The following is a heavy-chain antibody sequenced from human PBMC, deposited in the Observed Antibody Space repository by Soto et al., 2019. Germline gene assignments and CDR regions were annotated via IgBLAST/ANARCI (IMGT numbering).Heavy chain of an antibody. Sequence: LRLSCEASGFTFSGHAMTWVRQAPGKGLEWVAVITGSGDSTYYADSAKGRFTISRDNAKNTVYLEMNSLRAEDTAVYYCARDGTFSSGDYGMDVWGQGTTVTVSS. V-gene: IGHV3-23*01. D-gene: IGHD3-22*01. J-gene: IGHJ6*02. CDR1: GFTFSGHA. CDR2: ITGSGDST. CDR3: ARDGTFSSGDYGMDV.